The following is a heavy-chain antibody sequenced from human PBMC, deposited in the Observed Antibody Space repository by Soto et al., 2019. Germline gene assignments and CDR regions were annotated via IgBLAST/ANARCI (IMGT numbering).Heavy chain of an antibody. J-gene: IGHJ4*02. CDR2: ISGSGGST. D-gene: IGHD7-27*01. V-gene: IGHV3-23*01. CDR3: ARLPGSKLGYFDP. CDR1: GFTFSSYA. Sequence: GSLRLSCAASGFTFSSYAMSWVRQAPGKGLEWVSAISGSGGSTSYADSVQGRFTISRDNSKNTLYLQMNSLRADDTAVYYCARLPGSKLGYFDPWGQGTLVTVSS.